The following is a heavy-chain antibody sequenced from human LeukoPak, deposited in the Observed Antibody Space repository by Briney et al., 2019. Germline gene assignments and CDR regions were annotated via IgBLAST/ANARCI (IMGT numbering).Heavy chain of an antibody. CDR3: ARGDTMVQGVLSRKGPATGGYYYMDV. CDR1: GFIFGNYH. Sequence: GGSLRLSCAASGFIFGNYHMHWVRQAPGKGLEWVSLIGTAGDAYHPGSVKGRFTVSRENAKNSSYLQMNRLTAGDTAVYYCARGDTMVQGVLSRKGPATGGYYYMDVWGKGTTVIVSS. CDR2: IGTAGDA. D-gene: IGHD3-10*01. J-gene: IGHJ6*03. V-gene: IGHV3-13*01.